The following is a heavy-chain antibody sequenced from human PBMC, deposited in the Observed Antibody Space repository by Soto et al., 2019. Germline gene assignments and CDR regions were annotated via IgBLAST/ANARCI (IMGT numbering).Heavy chain of an antibody. CDR3: ETETWWTFVY. V-gene: IGHV3-7*05. Sequence: EVQLVESGGALAQPGGSLRLSCAASGFTFSGQWMSWVRQAPGKGLEWVAKIKQDGSEKYYVDSVEGRFTISRDNAKNSLFLQMNNLRAEDTAVYHCETETWWTFVYWGQGTLVTVSS. D-gene: IGHD2-8*02. CDR1: GFTFSGQW. J-gene: IGHJ4*02. CDR2: IKQDGSEK.